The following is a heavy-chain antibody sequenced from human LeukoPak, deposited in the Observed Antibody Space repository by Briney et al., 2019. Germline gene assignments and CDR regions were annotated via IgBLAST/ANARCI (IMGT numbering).Heavy chain of an antibody. CDR1: EFTFSNAW. CDR2: ISSSSSTI. CDR3: AREFRGVISYFDY. D-gene: IGHD3-10*01. V-gene: IGHV3-48*01. Sequence: PGGSLRLSCAASEFTFSNAWMNWVRQAPGKGLEWVSYISSSSSTIYYADSVKGRFTISRDNAKNSLYLQMNSLRAEDTTVYYCAREFRGVISYFDYWGQGTLVTVSS. J-gene: IGHJ4*02.